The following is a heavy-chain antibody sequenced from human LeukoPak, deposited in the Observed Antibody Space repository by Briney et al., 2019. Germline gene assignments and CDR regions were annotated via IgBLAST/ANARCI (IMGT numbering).Heavy chain of an antibody. CDR2: ISSSSSYI. J-gene: IGHJ6*02. CDR1: GFTVSSNY. V-gene: IGHV3-21*01. D-gene: IGHD3-10*01. Sequence: GGSLRLSCAASGFTVSSNYMSWVRQAPGKGLEWVSSISSSSSYIYYADSVKGRFTISRDNAKNSLYLQMNSLRAEDTAVYYCARDMGPYYYGMDVWGQGTTVTVSS. CDR3: ARDMGPYYYGMDV.